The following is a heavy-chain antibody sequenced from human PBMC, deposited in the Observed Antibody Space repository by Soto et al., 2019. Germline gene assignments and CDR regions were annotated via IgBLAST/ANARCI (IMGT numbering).Heavy chain of an antibody. CDR2: YFDSGRK. D-gene: IGHD3-10*01. V-gene: IGHV4-59*01. Sequence: LSLTCNVSSVPITEYSWSWVRQSPGKGLEWIGNYFDSGRKMYNPSLKNRVTISVDTSKNLFSLKLSSVTAADTSVYHCARGGSMIRGRNFFDAWGQGVPVTVSS. CDR1: SVPITEYS. CDR3: ARGGSMIRGRNFFDA. J-gene: IGHJ4*02.